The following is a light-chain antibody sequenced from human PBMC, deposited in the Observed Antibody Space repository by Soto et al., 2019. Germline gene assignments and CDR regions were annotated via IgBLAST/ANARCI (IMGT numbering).Light chain of an antibody. CDR1: ERIYSAY. CDR2: GTS. CDR3: QQYGNSPIT. V-gene: IGKV3-20*01. J-gene: IGKJ5*01. Sequence: EVVLTQSRGTRSLCRGERGTLSCRARERIYSAYVGWYQQKPGQAPRLLIYGTSSRATGIPDRFSGSGSGTDFTLTISRLEPEDFAVYYCQQYGNSPITFGQGTRLEIK.